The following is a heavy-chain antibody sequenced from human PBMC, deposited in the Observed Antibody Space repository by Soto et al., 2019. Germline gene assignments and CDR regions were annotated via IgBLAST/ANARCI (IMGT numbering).Heavy chain of an antibody. D-gene: IGHD5-12*01. CDR2: ISTYNANT. CDR1: GFTFSNYG. Sequence: GASVKVSCKASGFTFSNYGINWVRQAPGQGLEWMGWISTYNANTNFAQKFQGRVTMTTDTSTSTAYMELRSLRSDDTAVYYCARDFVPGYTGYSDYSGQGTLVTVSS. CDR3: ARDFVPGYTGYSDY. V-gene: IGHV1-18*01. J-gene: IGHJ4*02.